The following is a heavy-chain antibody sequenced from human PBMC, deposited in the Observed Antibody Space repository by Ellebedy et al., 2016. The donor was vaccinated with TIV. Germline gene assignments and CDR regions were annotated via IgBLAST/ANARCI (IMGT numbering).Heavy chain of an antibody. V-gene: IGHV3-23*01. CDR2: ITPSGGTT. Sequence: GESLKISCSASDFIFGDFSMNWVRQAPGKGLEWVSAITPSGGTTYYADSVKGRFTISRDNSKNTLFLQMKRLRGDDTAVYYCARGASGLDPWGQGTLVTVSS. D-gene: IGHD3-10*01. CDR3: ARGASGLDP. J-gene: IGHJ5*02. CDR1: DFIFGDFS.